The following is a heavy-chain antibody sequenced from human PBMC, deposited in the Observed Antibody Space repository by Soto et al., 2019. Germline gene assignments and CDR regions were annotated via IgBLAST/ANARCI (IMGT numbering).Heavy chain of an antibody. Sequence: GGSLRLSCAASGFTFSSYGMHWVRQAPGKGLEWVAVISYDGSNKYYADSVKGRFTISRDNSKNTLYLQMNSLRAEDTAVYYCAKDEYSSSSDPPRGYFDYWGQGTLVTVSS. CDR2: ISYDGSNK. D-gene: IGHD6-6*01. V-gene: IGHV3-30*18. CDR1: GFTFSSYG. CDR3: AKDEYSSSSDPPRGYFDY. J-gene: IGHJ4*02.